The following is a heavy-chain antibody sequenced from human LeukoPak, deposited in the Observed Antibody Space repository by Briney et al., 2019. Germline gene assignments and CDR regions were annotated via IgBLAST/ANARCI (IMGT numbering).Heavy chain of an antibody. J-gene: IGHJ4*02. D-gene: IGHD1-26*01. V-gene: IGHV4-39*02. CDR1: GGSVSSSSYY. CDR3: APRVRWDYFEY. CDR2: IYYRGGS. Sequence: PSETLSLTCSVSGGSVSSSSYYWGWIRQPPGKGLEWIGSIYYRGGSYYYPSLKSRVSISVDTSNNRFSLNLSSVTAADTAVYYGAPRVRWDYFEYWGQGILVTVS.